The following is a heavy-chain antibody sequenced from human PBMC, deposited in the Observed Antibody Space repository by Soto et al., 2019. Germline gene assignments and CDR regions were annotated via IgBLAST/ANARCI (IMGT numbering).Heavy chain of an antibody. CDR1: GDSITSNSYF. CDR2: IYYSGTT. V-gene: IGHV4-39*07. J-gene: IGHJ4*02. Sequence: SETLSLTCTVSGDSITSNSYFWAWIRQPPGKGLEWIGSIYYSGTTYYNTSLKSRVTISVDRSKNQFSLKLSSVTAADTAVYYCARSDGRYWGQGTLVTVSS. CDR3: ARSDGRY.